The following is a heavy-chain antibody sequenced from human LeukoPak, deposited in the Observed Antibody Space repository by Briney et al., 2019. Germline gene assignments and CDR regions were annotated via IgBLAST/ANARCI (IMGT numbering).Heavy chain of an antibody. J-gene: IGHJ3*02. V-gene: IGHV3-23*01. D-gene: IGHD2-2*01. Sequence: GGSLRLSCAASGFTFSSYAMSWVRQAPGKGLEWVSAISGSGGSTCYADSVKGRFTISRDNSKNTLYLQMNSLRAEDTAVYYCAKDVTVVPAAAPLDAFDIWGQGTMVTVSS. CDR2: ISGSGGST. CDR3: AKDVTVVPAAAPLDAFDI. CDR1: GFTFSSYA.